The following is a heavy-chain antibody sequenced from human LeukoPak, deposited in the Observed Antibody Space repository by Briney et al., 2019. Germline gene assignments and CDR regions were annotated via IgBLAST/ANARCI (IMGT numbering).Heavy chain of an antibody. CDR2: ISGSGGST. Sequence: PGGSLRLSCAASGFTFSSYAMSWVRQAPGKGLEWVSAISGSGGSTYYADSVKGRFTISRDNSKNTLYLQMNSLRDEDTAVYYCANTGYSSGWPSRYFDYWGQGTLVTVSS. CDR1: GFTFSSYA. V-gene: IGHV3-23*01. CDR3: ANTGYSSGWPSRYFDY. D-gene: IGHD6-19*01. J-gene: IGHJ4*02.